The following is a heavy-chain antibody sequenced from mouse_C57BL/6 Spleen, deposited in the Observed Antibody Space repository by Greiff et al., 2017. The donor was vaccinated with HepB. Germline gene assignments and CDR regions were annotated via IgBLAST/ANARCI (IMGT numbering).Heavy chain of an antibody. V-gene: IGHV1-52*01. CDR3: ARLYSNYGGMDY. Sequence: QVQLQQPGAELVRPGSSVKLSCKASGYTFTSYWMHWVKQRPIQGLEWIGNIDPSDSETHYNQKFKDKATLAVDNSSSTAYMQLSSLTSADSAVYYCARLYSNYGGMDYWGQGTSVTVSS. CDR1: GYTFTSYW. D-gene: IGHD2-5*01. J-gene: IGHJ4*01. CDR2: IDPSDSET.